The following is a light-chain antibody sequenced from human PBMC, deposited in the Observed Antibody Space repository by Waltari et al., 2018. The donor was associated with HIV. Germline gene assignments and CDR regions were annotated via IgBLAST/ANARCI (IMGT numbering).Light chain of an antibody. CDR2: DNN. J-gene: IGLJ2*01. CDR3: QSYDMSQSGSLV. CDR1: RSNIGAGFD. Sequence: QSVLTQPPSVSGAPGQRVTIACTGTRSNIGAGFDVHWYQQIPGNAPKLLIYDNNMRPSGVPDRFSGSKSGTSASLASTGLQSEDEADYYCQSYDMSQSGSLVFGGGTKLTVL. V-gene: IGLV1-40*01.